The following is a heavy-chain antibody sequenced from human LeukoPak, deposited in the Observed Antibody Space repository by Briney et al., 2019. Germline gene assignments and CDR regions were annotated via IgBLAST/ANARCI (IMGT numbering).Heavy chain of an antibody. J-gene: IGHJ6*02. CDR3: ARAPRGESDAASGFYGVDV. D-gene: IGHD3-22*01. CDR2: SHYSGNT. V-gene: IGHV4-59*01. Sequence: SETLSLTCTVSGGSISTYYWTWIRQPPGKGLEWIGLSHYSGNTNYNPSLKSRVTISVDTSTNQFSLKLTSVTAADTAIYYCARAPRGESDAASGFYGVDVWGQGTTVTVSS. CDR1: GGSISTYY.